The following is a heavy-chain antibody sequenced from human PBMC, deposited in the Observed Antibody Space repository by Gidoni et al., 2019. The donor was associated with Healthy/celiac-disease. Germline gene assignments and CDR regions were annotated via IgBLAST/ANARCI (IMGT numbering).Heavy chain of an antibody. Sequence: QVQLQQWGAGLLKPSETLSLTCAVYGGSFSGYYWSWIRQPPGKGLEWIGEINHSGSTNYNPSLKSRVTISVDTSKNQFSLKLSSVTAADTAVYYCARGVIVVVTEAFDIWGQGTMVTVSS. CDR2: INHSGST. D-gene: IGHD2-21*02. CDR1: GGSFSGYY. V-gene: IGHV4-34*01. CDR3: ARGVIVVVTEAFDI. J-gene: IGHJ3*02.